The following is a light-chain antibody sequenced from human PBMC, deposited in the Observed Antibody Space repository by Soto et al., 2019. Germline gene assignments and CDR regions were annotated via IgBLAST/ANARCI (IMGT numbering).Light chain of an antibody. CDR1: SSNIGAGYD. Sequence: QSVLTQPPSVSGVPGQRVTISCTGSSSNIGAGYDVHWYQQLPGTAPKLLIYGNTNRPSGVPDRFSGSKSGTSASLAITGLQAEDEADYYCQSYDSSGFVVFGGGTKVTVL. J-gene: IGLJ2*01. CDR2: GNT. CDR3: QSYDSSGFVV. V-gene: IGLV1-40*01.